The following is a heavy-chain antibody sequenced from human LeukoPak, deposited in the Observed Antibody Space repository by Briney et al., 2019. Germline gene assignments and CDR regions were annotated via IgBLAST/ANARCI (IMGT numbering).Heavy chain of an antibody. Sequence: ASVTVSCKASGYTFTSYGVSWVRQAPGQGLEWMGWISAYNGNTNYAQKLQGRVTMTTDTSTSTAYMELRSLRSDDTAVYYCARDAVATITANWFDPWGQGTLVTVSS. CDR2: ISAYNGNT. V-gene: IGHV1-18*01. CDR3: ARDAVATITANWFDP. D-gene: IGHD5-12*01. CDR1: GYTFTSYG. J-gene: IGHJ5*02.